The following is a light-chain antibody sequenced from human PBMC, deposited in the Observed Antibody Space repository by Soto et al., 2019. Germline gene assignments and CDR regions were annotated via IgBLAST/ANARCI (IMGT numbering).Light chain of an antibody. V-gene: IGLV8-61*01. J-gene: IGLJ3*02. CDR1: SGSVSSSYF. Sequence: QTVVTQEPSFSVSPGRTVTLTCGLTSGSVSSSYFPSWYQQTPGQAPRTLIYNTNTRSSGVPDRFSGSILGNKAALTITGAQADDESDFYCVLYMGNGLRVFGGGTKLTVL. CDR3: VLYMGNGLRV. CDR2: NTN.